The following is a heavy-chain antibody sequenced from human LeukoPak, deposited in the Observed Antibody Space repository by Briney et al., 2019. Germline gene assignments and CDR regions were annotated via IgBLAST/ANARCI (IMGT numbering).Heavy chain of an antibody. V-gene: IGHV4-59*11. D-gene: IGHD7-27*01. J-gene: IGHJ4*02. CDR2: ISYSGST. CDR3: ARDGEGDEGWDY. CDR1: GVSIVRHY. Sequence: SETLSLTCTVSGVSIVRHYWIWIRQPPGKGPEWIGHISYSGSTNYNPSLKSRVTISVDTSKNQVSLRLSSVTAADTAVYYCARDGEGDEGWDYWGQGTLDTVSS.